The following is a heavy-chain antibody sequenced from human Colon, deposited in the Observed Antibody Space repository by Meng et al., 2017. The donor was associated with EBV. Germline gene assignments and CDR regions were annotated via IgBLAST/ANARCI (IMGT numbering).Heavy chain of an antibody. V-gene: IGHV3-74*01. CDR2: TNEDGGIT. J-gene: IGHJ4*02. Sequence: GGPGGTSVEPGGSLRLPCAASGFTFSNYWMHWVRQLPGKGLEWVSRTNEDGGITTYADSVKGRFTISRDNTKNTLYLQMNSLRAEDTAMYFCSRDLVGSDDDWGQGTLVTVSS. CDR3: SRDLVGSDDD. D-gene: IGHD6-25*01. CDR1: GFTFSNYW.